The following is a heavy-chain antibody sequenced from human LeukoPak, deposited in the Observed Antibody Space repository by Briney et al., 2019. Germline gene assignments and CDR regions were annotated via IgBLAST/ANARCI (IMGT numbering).Heavy chain of an antibody. Sequence: GASVKVSCKASGYTFNTYGVNWVRQAPGQRLEWMGWINAGNGNTKYSQKFQGRVTITRDTSASTAYMELSSLRSEDTAVYYCASGHAYYFDYWGQGTLVTVSS. CDR2: INAGNGNT. CDR3: ASGHAYYFDY. J-gene: IGHJ4*02. CDR1: GYTFNTYG. V-gene: IGHV1-3*01.